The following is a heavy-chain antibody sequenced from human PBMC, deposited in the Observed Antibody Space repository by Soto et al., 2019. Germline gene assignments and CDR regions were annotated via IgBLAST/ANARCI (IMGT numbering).Heavy chain of an antibody. CDR3: AWTLYNFYSLDV. CDR2: IYYSGVT. J-gene: IGHJ6*02. Sequence: SETLSLTCTVSGDSISSGGYYWSWIRQPPGKGLEWIGYIYYSGVTYYNPSLKSRVTISVDTSKNQFSLKLTSVTAADTAVYFCAWTLYNFYSLDVWGQGTTVTVSS. CDR1: GDSISSGGYY. V-gene: IGHV4-30-4*08.